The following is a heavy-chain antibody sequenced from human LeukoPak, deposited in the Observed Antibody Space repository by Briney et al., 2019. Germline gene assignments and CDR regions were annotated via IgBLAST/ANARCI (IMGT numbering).Heavy chain of an antibody. J-gene: IGHJ4*02. Sequence: PSQTLSLTCTVSGGSISSGSYYWSWIRQPAGKGLEWIGRIYSSGSTNYNPSLKSRVTISVDTSKNQFSLKLSSVTAADTAVYYCAHGGVPPSFDYWGQGTLVTVSS. CDR3: AHGGVPPSFDY. V-gene: IGHV4-61*02. D-gene: IGHD2-8*01. CDR1: GGSISSGSYY. CDR2: IYSSGST.